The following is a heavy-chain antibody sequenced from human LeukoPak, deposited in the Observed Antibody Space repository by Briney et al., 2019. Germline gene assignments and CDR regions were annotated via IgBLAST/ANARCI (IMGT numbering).Heavy chain of an antibody. J-gene: IGHJ6*02. CDR1: GGTFSSYA. V-gene: IGHV1-69*04. CDR2: IIPILGIA. D-gene: IGHD3-10*01. CDR3: ARHYGSGIRVDMDV. Sequence: GASVKVSCKASGGTFSSYAISWVRQAPGQGLEWMGRIIPILGIANYAQKFQGRVTITADKSTSTAYMELSSLRSEDTAVYYCARHYGSGIRVDMDVWGQGTTVTVSS.